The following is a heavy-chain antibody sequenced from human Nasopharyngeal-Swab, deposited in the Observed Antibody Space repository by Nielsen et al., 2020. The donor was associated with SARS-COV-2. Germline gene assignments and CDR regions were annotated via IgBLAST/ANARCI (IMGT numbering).Heavy chain of an antibody. V-gene: IGHV1-18*01. CDR1: GYTFTSYG. CDR2: ISAYNGNT. D-gene: IGHD3-3*01. J-gene: IGHJ6*04. CDR3: ATDGTIFGVVIRYYGMDV. Sequence: ASVKVSCKASGYTFTSYGISWVRQAPGQGLEWMGWISAYNGNTNYAQKLQGRVTMTTDTSTSTAYMELRSLRSDDTAVYYCATDGTIFGVVIRYYGMDVWGKGTTVTVSS.